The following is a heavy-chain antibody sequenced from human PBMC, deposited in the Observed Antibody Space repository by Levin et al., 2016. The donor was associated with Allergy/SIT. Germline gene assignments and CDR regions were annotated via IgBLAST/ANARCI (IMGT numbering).Heavy chain of an antibody. D-gene: IGHD3-22*01. CDR2: VYYSGST. V-gene: IGHV4-59*01. CDR3: ARDRRNYYDTSGQELFRYYGMDV. J-gene: IGHJ6*02. Sequence: WIRQPPGKGLEWIGYVYYSGSTNYNPSLESRVAISINTSKNQFSLRLTSVTAADTAVYYCARDRRNYYDTSGQELFRYYGMDVWGQGTTVTVSS.